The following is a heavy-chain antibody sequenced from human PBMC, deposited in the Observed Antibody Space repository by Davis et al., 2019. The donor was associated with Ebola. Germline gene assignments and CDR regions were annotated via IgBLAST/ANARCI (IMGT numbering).Heavy chain of an antibody. D-gene: IGHD2-21*01. Sequence: GESLKISCAASGFTVSSNYMSWVRQAPGKGLEWVSVIYSGGSTYYADSVKGRFTISRDNSKNTLYLQMNSLRAEDTAVYYCARDRRFRAQYYYYYGMDVWGQGTTVTVSS. CDR1: GFTVSSNY. CDR3: ARDRRFRAQYYYYYGMDV. CDR2: IYSGGST. J-gene: IGHJ6*02. V-gene: IGHV3-66*01.